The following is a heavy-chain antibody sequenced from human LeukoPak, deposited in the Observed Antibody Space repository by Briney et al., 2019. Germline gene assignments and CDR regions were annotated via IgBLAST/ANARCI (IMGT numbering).Heavy chain of an antibody. CDR1: GYTFTSYG. D-gene: IGHD3-3*01. CDR2: ISAYNGNT. J-gene: IGHJ6*02. V-gene: IGHV1-18*01. CDR3: ARDGVKIGSYYYGMDV. Sequence: ASVKVSCKASGYTFTSYGISWVRQAPGQGLEWMGWISAYNGNTNYARKLQGRVTMTTDTSTSTAYMELRSLRSDDTAMYYCARDGVKIGSYYYGMDVWGQGTTVTVSS.